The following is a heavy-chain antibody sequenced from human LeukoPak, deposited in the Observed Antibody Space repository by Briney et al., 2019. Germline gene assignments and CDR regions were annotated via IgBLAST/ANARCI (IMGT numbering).Heavy chain of an antibody. V-gene: IGHV1-46*01. CDR1: GHTFTIYY. J-gene: IGHJ6*02. CDR2: LNPSGGST. Sequence: GASVKASCKACGHTFTIYYMLGVLRPPGHRVEGRGILNPSGGSTSYAQKFQGRGTITRDTSTSTVYMELSSLRSEDTAVYYCARDRHDYYYGMDVWGQGTTVTVSS. CDR3: ARDRHDYYYGMDV.